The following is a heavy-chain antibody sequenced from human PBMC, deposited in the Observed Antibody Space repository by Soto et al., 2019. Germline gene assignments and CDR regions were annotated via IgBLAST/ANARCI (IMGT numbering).Heavy chain of an antibody. CDR2: IFYTDRV. V-gene: IGHV4-30-4*01. J-gene: IGHJ4*02. D-gene: IGHD5-18*01. CDR3: ASELSGYSYGHGEVY. CDR1: GGSLSSSSYY. Sequence: SETLSLTFNVSGGSLSSSSYYWSWICQPPGERLEWIGYIFYTDRVYSNPSLISRVTMSLASSKNQFSLNLNSVTAADTAVYFCASELSGYSYGHGEVYWGQGILVTVSS.